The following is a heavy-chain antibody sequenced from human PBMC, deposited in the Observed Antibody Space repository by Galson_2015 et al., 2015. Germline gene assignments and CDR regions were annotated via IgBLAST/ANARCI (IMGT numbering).Heavy chain of an antibody. CDR1: GYSFLNYW. D-gene: IGHD5-12*01. CDR2: IDPSDSYT. CDR3: ARAFSGYETED. V-gene: IGHV5-10-1*01. J-gene: IGHJ4*02. Sequence: QSGAEVKKPGESLRISCRGSGYSFLNYWISWVRQMPGKGLEWMGKIDPSDSYTSYSPSFQGHVTISADKSINTAFLQWSRLQASDTAMYYCARAFSGYETEDWGQGTLVTVSS.